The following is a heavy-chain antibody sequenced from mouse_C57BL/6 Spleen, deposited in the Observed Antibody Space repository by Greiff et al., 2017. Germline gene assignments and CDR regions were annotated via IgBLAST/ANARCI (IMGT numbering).Heavy chain of an antibody. CDR2: ICPGDGDT. V-gene: IGHV1-80*01. J-gene: IGHJ3*01. D-gene: IGHD2-4*01. Sequence: VQLQQSGAELVKPGASVKISCKASGYAFSGYGMNWVQQRPGKGLEWIGQICPGDGDTNYNGTFKGKATLTADKSSSTAYMQLSSLTSEDSAVYFCARDEYDGGFAYWGQGTLVTVSA. CDR1: GYAFSGYG. CDR3: ARDEYDGGFAY.